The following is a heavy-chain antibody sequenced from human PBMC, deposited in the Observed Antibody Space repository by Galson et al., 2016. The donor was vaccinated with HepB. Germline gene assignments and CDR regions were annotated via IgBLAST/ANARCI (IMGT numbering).Heavy chain of an antibody. D-gene: IGHD2-2*02. CDR1: GDSITNSVYY. J-gene: IGHJ3*02. Sequence: TLSLTCGISGDSITNSVYYWSWIRQPPGKGLEWIGYIYTTGNSYYNPSLESRVTISVDVSKNQFSLNLRSLTAADTAVYYCARGPPEGCGASTCYIGAFDMWGQGTVVTVSS. CDR3: ARGPPEGCGASTCYIGAFDM. CDR2: IYTTGNS. V-gene: IGHV4-30-4*01.